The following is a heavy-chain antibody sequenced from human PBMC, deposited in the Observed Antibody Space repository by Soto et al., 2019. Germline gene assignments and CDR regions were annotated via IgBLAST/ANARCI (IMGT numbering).Heavy chain of an antibody. D-gene: IGHD4-17*01. J-gene: IGHJ6*01. CDR3: PPDRLRWTIPYGMDV. CDR1: GGAVSSGGYY. CDR2: IYYSGST. V-gene: IGHV4-31*03. Sequence: SETLSLTCTVSGGAVSSGGYYWSWIRQHPGKGLEWIGYIYYSGSTYYNPSLKSRVTISVDTSKNQFSLKLSSVTAADTAVYYCPPDRLRWTIPYGMDVSGQG.